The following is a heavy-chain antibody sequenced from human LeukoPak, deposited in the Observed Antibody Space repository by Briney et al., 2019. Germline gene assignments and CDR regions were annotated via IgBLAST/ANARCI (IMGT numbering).Heavy chain of an antibody. CDR2: ISGSGHIT. CDR1: AFSFSDSY. V-gene: IGHV3-11*04. D-gene: IGHD3-10*02. Sequence: PGGSLTLSCAASAFSFSDSYMSWIRQSPGKGLEWVSHISGSGHITYYADSVRGRFTISRDNAKNSLFLQMNSLRAEDTAVYYCAELGITMIGGVWGKGTTVTISS. J-gene: IGHJ6*04. CDR3: AELGITMIGGV.